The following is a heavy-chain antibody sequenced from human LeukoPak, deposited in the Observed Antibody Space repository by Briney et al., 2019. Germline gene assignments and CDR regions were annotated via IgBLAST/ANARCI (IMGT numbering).Heavy chain of an antibody. CDR1: GFTFSNYG. D-gene: IGHD5-12*01. V-gene: IGHV3-30*18. J-gene: IGHJ4*02. CDR2: ISFDGSNK. CDR3: AKDGVTISGYRGVFDY. Sequence: GGSLRLTCAASGFTFSNYGMHWVRQAPGKGLEWVALISFDGSNKYYADSVKGRFTISRDSPKSTLYLQMNSLRAEDTAVYHCAKDGVTISGYRGVFDYWGQGTLVTVSS.